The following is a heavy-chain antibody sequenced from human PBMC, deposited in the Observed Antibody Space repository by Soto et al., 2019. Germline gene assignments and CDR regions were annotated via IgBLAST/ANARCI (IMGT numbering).Heavy chain of an antibody. V-gene: IGHV3-21*02. CDR1: GFTLTTYT. CDR2: INGRSNYK. Sequence: EVQLVESGGGLVAPGGSLRLSCVASGFTLTTYTMNWVRQAPGTGLEWVSSINGRSNYKYYSDSVKGRFTISRDNAQNSLFLHMSRLGPEDTAVYYCVREDGVVGASSAFESWGQGTLVTVSS. D-gene: IGHD1-26*01. CDR3: VREDGVVGASSAFES. J-gene: IGHJ4*02.